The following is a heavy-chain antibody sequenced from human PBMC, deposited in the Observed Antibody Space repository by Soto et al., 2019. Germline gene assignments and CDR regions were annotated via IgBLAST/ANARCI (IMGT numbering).Heavy chain of an antibody. Sequence: GSLRLSCAAAGFSVSSNYMSWVRQAPGKGLGWISIIYSAGNTYYADSVKGRFTISRDNSKNTLYLQMNSLGAEDTAVYYCARDFVVGGPTINYYYGMDVWGQGTTVTVSS. CDR1: GFSVSSNY. CDR2: IYSAGNT. D-gene: IGHD1-26*01. CDR3: ARDFVVGGPTINYYYGMDV. V-gene: IGHV3-66*01. J-gene: IGHJ6*02.